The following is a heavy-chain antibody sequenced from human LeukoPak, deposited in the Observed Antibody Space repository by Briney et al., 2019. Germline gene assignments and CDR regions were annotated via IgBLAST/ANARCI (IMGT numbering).Heavy chain of an antibody. D-gene: IGHD2-21*02. CDR1: GFTFSSYG. V-gene: IGHV3-30*18. CDR3: AKDRGRDFSFYGMDV. Sequence: GGSLRLSCAASGFTFSSYGMHWVRQAPGKGLEWVAVISYDGSNKYYADSVKGRFTISRDNSKNTLYLQMNSLRAEDTAVYYCAKDRGRDFSFYGMDVWGQGTTVTVSS. CDR2: ISYDGSNK. J-gene: IGHJ6*02.